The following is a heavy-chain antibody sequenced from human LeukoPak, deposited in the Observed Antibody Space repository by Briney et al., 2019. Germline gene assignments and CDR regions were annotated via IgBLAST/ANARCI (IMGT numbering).Heavy chain of an antibody. J-gene: IGHJ4*02. V-gene: IGHV3-23*01. Sequence: GGSLRLTCAASGFTFSSYAMSWVRQAPGKGLEWVSAISGSGGSTYYADSVKGRFTISRDNSKNTPYLQMNSLRAEDTAVYYCAKDKSYSSSWYTYWGQGTLVTVSS. CDR3: AKDKSYSSSWYTY. CDR1: GFTFSSYA. CDR2: ISGSGGST. D-gene: IGHD6-13*01.